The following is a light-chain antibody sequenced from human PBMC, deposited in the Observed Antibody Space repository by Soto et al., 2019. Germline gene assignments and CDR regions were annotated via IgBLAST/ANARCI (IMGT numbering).Light chain of an antibody. CDR3: QQFSSYPLT. Sequence: EFVLTQSPGTLSLSPGARAPLSCRASQTVRNNYLAWYQQNPGQAPRLLIYDASSRATGIPDRFSGGGSGTDFTLTISRLEPEDFAVYYCQQFSSYPLTFGGGTKVDIK. CDR1: QTVRNNY. J-gene: IGKJ4*01. CDR2: DAS. V-gene: IGKV3-20*01.